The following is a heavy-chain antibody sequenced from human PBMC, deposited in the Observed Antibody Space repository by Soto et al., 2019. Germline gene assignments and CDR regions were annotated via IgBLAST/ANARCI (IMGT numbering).Heavy chain of an antibody. CDR3: ARGVAGTNDAFDI. CDR2: IWYDGSNK. J-gene: IGHJ3*02. CDR1: GFTFSSYG. V-gene: IGHV3-33*01. D-gene: IGHD6-19*01. Sequence: GGSLRLSCAASGFTFSSYGMHWVRQAPGKGLEWVAVIWYDGSNKYYADSVKGRFTISRDNSKNTLYLQMNSLRAEDTAVYYCARGVAGTNDAFDIWGQGTMVNVSS.